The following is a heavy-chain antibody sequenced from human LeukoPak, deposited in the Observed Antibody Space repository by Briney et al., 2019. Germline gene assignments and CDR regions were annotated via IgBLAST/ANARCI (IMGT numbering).Heavy chain of an antibody. V-gene: IGHV1-2*02. CDR1: GYTFTSYY. CDR2: MNPNSGAT. D-gene: IGHD1-1*01. J-gene: IGHJ4*02. Sequence: ASVKVSCKASGYTFTSYYMHWVRQAPGQGLEWMGWMNPNSGATNYAQKFQGRVTMTRDTSSSTAYMELSRLTSDDTAVYYCAGDPTNWIDYWGQGTLVTVSS. CDR3: AGDPTNWIDY.